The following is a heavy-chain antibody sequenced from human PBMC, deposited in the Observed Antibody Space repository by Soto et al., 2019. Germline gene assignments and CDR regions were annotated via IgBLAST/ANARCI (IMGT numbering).Heavy chain of an antibody. D-gene: IGHD3-22*01. Sequence: QVQLVQSGAEVKKPGASVKVSCKASGYTFTSYAMHWVRQAPGQRLEWMGWINAGNGNTKYSQKFQGRVTITRDTAASRAYRELSSLRSEDTAVYYCARAAVVVVLLKPQEDDACDIWGQGTMVTVSS. CDR3: ARAAVVVVLLKPQEDDACDI. J-gene: IGHJ3*02. V-gene: IGHV1-3*01. CDR2: INAGNGNT. CDR1: GYTFTSYA.